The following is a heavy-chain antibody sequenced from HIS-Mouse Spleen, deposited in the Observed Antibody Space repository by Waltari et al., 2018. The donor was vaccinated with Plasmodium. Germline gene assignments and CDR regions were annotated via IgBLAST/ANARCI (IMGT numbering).Heavy chain of an antibody. Sequence: QVQLVQSGAEVKKPGASVKVSCKASGYTFTGYYMHWVRKAPGQGLERMGWINPNSGGTNYAQKFQGRVTMTRDTSISTAYMELSRLRSDDTAVYYCARVLGYKAAAGTFVEYFQHWGQGTLVTVSS. J-gene: IGHJ1*01. CDR2: INPNSGGT. V-gene: IGHV1-2*02. CDR3: ARVLGYKAAAGTFVEYFQH. D-gene: IGHD6-13*01. CDR1: GYTFTGYY.